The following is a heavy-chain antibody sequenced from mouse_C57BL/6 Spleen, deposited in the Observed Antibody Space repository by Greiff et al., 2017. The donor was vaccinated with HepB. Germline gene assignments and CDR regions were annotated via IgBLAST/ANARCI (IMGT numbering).Heavy chain of an antibody. CDR2: IWTGGGT. D-gene: IGHD2-3*01. CDR1: GFSLTSYA. CDR3: ASLIYDGYYVTAMDY. V-gene: IGHV2-9-1*01. Sequence: VKLVESGPGLVAPSQSLSITCTVSGFSLTSYAISWVRQPPGKGLEWLGVIWTGGGTNYNSALKSRLSISKDNSKSQVFLKMNSLQTDDTARYYCASLIYDGYYVTAMDYWGQGTSVTVSS. J-gene: IGHJ4*01.